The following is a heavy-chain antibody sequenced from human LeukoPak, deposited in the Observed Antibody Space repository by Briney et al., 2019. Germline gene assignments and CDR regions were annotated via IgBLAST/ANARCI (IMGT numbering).Heavy chain of an antibody. D-gene: IGHD3-22*01. Sequence: ASVKVTCKASGGTFSSYAISWVRQAPGQGLEWMGGIIPIFGTANYAQKFQGRVTITADESTNTAYMELSSLRSDDTAVYYCARCIPTTMINYFDHWGQGPLVTVSS. CDR2: IIPIFGTA. J-gene: IGHJ4*02. V-gene: IGHV1-69*13. CDR1: GGTFSSYA. CDR3: ARCIPTTMINYFDH.